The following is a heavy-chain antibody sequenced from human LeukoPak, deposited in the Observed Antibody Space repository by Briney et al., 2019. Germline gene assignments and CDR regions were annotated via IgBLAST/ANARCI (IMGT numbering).Heavy chain of an antibody. Sequence: GGSLTLSCAASGFTFSSYDMNWVRQAQGTGQEWVSYISSSCSTIYYADSVKGRFTISRDNAKNTLYLQMNSVRAEDTGVYYCATTTGSPLYWGQGTLVTVSS. CDR2: ISSSCSTI. D-gene: IGHD3-10*01. CDR1: GFTFSSYD. CDR3: ATTTGSPLY. J-gene: IGHJ4*02. V-gene: IGHV3-48*03.